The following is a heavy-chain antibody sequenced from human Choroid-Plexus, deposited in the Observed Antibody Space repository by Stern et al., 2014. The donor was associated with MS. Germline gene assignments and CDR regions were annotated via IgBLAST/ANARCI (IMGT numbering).Heavy chain of an antibody. CDR2: ISYDGSNK. D-gene: IGHD2/OR15-2a*01. CDR1: GFTFGSCA. CDR3: AKDRQYLTYFFDH. V-gene: IGHV3-30*18. J-gene: IGHJ5*02. Sequence: QVQLVESGGGVVQPGRPLRLSCVASGFTFGSCAMHWVRQAPGKGLEWVGGISYDGSNKYYGDSVKGRFTITRDNSQNTLYMQMSSLRPEDTAVYYCAKDRQYLTYFFDHWGQGSLVTVSS.